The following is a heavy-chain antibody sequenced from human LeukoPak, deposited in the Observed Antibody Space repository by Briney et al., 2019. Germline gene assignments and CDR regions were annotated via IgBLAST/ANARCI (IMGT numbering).Heavy chain of an antibody. CDR1: GFTFSGSA. J-gene: IGHJ4*02. D-gene: IGHD1-1*01. V-gene: IGHV3-73*01. Sequence: PGGSLRLSCAASGFTFSGSAMRWVRQASGKGLEWVGRIRSKANSYATAYAASVKGRFTISRDNAKNSLYLQMNSLRAEDTAVYYCVNQGRTTGALLYWGQGTLVTVSS. CDR2: IRSKANSYAT. CDR3: VNQGRTTGALLY.